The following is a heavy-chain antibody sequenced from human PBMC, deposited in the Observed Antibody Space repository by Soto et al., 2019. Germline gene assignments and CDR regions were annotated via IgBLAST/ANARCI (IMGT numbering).Heavy chain of an antibody. CDR3: ARDLAYCGGDCYHDAFDI. Sequence: GESLKISCKGSGYSFTSYWIGWVRQMPGKGLKWMGIIYPGDSDTRYSPSFQGQVTISADKSISTAYLQWSSLKASDTAMYYCARDLAYCGGDCYHDAFDIWGQGTMVTVSS. CDR2: IYPGDSDT. CDR1: GYSFTSYW. V-gene: IGHV5-51*01. D-gene: IGHD2-21*02. J-gene: IGHJ3*02.